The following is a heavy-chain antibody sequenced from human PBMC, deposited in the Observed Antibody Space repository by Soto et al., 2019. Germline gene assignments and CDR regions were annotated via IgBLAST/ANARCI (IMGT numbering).Heavy chain of an antibody. J-gene: IGHJ4*02. V-gene: IGHV3-30-3*01. CDR2: ISYDGSNK. D-gene: IGHD3-22*01. CDR1: GFTFSSSA. CDR3: ATKPFYYDSTFVDY. Sequence: QVQLVESGGGVVQPGRSLRLSCAASGFTFSSSAMHWVRQAPGKGLELVAVISYDGSNKYYADSVKGRFTISRDNSKNTLYLQMNSLRAEDTAVYYCATKPFYYDSTFVDYWGKGTLVTVSS.